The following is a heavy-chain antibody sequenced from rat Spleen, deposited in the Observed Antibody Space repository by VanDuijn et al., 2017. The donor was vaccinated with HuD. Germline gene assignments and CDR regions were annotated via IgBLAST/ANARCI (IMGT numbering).Heavy chain of an antibody. CDR2: IWTGGST. Sequence: QVQLKESGPGLVQPSQTLSLTCTVSGFSLTNYHVSWVRQPPGKGLEWMGGIWTGGSTTYNSLLKSRLSITWDTSKRQVFLKMNSLQPEDTATYYCASSEPGYNWDWFAYWGQGTLVTVSS. J-gene: IGHJ3*01. D-gene: IGHD1-4*01. CDR3: ASSEPGYNWDWFAY. CDR1: GFSLTNYH. V-gene: IGHV2-30*01.